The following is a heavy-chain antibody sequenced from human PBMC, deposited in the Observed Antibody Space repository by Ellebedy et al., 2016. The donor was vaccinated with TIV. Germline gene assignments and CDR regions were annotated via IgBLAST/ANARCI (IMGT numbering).Heavy chain of an antibody. V-gene: IGHV3-23*01. J-gene: IGHJ6*02. D-gene: IGHD3-22*01. CDR3: AGEYDSSGFALYYYYYGMDV. CDR1: GFTFSSYA. CDR2: ISGSGGST. Sequence: PGGSLRLSCAASGFTFSSYAMSWVRQAPGKGLEWVSAISGSGGSTYYADSVKGRFTISRDNSKNTLYLQMNSLRAEDTAVYYCAGEYDSSGFALYYYYYGMDVWGQGTTVTVSS.